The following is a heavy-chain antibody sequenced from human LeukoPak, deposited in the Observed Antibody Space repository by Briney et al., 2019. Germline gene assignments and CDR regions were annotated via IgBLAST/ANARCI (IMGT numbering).Heavy chain of an antibody. CDR2: VYNSGGT. V-gene: IGHV4-39*01. D-gene: IGHD1-26*01. CDR1: GGSISSSNSY. Sequence: SETLSLTCTVPGGSISSSNSYWGWVRQPPGKGLEWIGGVYNSGGTSYNPSLKSRVIISKDTSKDQVSLRLSSVTVADTAVYYCARHRVVGTTRGRGFDSWGQGTLVIVSS. J-gene: IGHJ5*01. CDR3: ARHRVVGTTRGRGFDS.